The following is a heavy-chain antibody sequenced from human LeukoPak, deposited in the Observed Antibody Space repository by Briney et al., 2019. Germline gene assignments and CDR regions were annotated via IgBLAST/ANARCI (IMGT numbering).Heavy chain of an antibody. J-gene: IGHJ6*02. D-gene: IGHD3-10*01. CDR1: GFTFSSYS. CDR3: ANDPSLIWFGEMQTYYYGKDV. Sequence: GGSLRLSCAASGFTFSSYSMNWVRQAPGKGLEWVSSISSSSSYIYYADSVKGRFTISRDNAKNPLYLQMNSLRAEATAVSYCANDPSLIWFGEMQTYYYGKDVWGQGNTATVS. CDR2: ISSSSSYI. V-gene: IGHV3-21*01.